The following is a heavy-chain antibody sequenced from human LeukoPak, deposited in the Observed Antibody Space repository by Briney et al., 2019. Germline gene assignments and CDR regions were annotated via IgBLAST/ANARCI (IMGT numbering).Heavy chain of an antibody. Sequence: SQTLSLTCTVSGGSISSGDYYWSGIRQAPGKGLEWIGYIYYSGSTYYNPSLKSRVTISVDTSKNQFSLKLSSVTAADTAVYYCARDYGDYDGNYYYGMDVWGQGTTVTVSS. CDR2: IYYSGST. D-gene: IGHD4-17*01. V-gene: IGHV4-30-4*01. J-gene: IGHJ6*02. CDR1: GGSISSGDYY. CDR3: ARDYGDYDGNYYYGMDV.